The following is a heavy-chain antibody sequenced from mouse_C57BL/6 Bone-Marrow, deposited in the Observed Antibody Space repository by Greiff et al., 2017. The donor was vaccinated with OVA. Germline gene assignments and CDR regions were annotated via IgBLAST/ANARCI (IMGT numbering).Heavy chain of an antibody. V-gene: IGHV1-18*01. Sequence: DVQLQQSGPELVKPGASVKIPCKASGYTFTDYNMDWVKQSHGKSLEWIGDINPNNGGTISNQKFKGKATLTVDKSSSTAYMELRSLTSEDTAVYYCARFITTVVEEGYWYFDVWGTGTTVTVSS. J-gene: IGHJ1*03. CDR3: ARFITTVVEEGYWYFDV. CDR2: INPNNGGT. D-gene: IGHD1-1*01. CDR1: GYTFTDYN.